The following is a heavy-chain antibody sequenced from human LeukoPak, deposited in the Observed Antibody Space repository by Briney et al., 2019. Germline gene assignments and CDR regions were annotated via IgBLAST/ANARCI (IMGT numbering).Heavy chain of an antibody. V-gene: IGHV3-53*01. CDR1: GFTVSSNY. D-gene: IGHD3-10*01. CDR3: AKRVGDYGSGSYYNVYYYYYMDV. Sequence: GGSLRLSCAASGFTVSSNYMSWVRQAPGKGLEWVSVIYSGGSTYYADSVKGRFTISRDNSKNTLYLQMNSLRAEDTAVYYCAKRVGDYGSGSYYNVYYYYYMDVWGKGTTVTISS. J-gene: IGHJ6*03. CDR2: IYSGGST.